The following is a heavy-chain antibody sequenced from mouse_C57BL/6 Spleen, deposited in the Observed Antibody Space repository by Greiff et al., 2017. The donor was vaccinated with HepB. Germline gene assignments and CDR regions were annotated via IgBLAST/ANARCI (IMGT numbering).Heavy chain of an antibody. CDR2: ISSGSSTI. J-gene: IGHJ3*01. V-gene: IGHV5-17*01. CDR1: GFTFSDYG. D-gene: IGHD1-1*01. CDR3: ARPYYGSSYGWFAY. Sequence: EVKVVESGGGLVKPGGSLKLSCAASGFTFSDYGMHWVRQAPEKGLEWVAYISSGSSTIYYADTVKGRFTISRDNAKTTLFLQMTSRRSEDTAMYYCARPYYGSSYGWFAYWGQGTLVTVSA.